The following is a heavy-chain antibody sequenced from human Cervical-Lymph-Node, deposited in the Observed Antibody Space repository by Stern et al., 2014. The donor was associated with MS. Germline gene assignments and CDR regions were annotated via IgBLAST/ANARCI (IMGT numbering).Heavy chain of an antibody. CDR3: ARDASEYSMSRYFQH. CDR2: TLSDGGNE. J-gene: IGHJ1*01. CDR1: GFTFSSFA. Sequence: QVQLVESGGGVVQPGTSLRLSCAASGFTFSSFAMHWVRQAPGKGLQWLGGTLSDGGNESYSDSVKGRFTISRDNSRNTVFLQMNNLRAEDTGVYFCARDASEYSMSRYFQHWGQGTRVTVSS. D-gene: IGHD6-6*01. V-gene: IGHV3-30-3*01.